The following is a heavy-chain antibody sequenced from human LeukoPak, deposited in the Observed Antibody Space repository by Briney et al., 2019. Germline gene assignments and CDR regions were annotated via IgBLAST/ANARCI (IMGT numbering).Heavy chain of an antibody. D-gene: IGHD6-13*01. Sequence: SETLSLTCTVSGGSISSYYWSWLRQPPGKGLEWIGYIYYSGSTNYNPSLKSRVTISVDTSKNQFSLKLSSVTAADTAVYYCARDSSSWKNWFDPWGQGTLVTVSS. CDR1: GGSISSYY. J-gene: IGHJ5*02. V-gene: IGHV4-59*12. CDR3: ARDSSSWKNWFDP. CDR2: IYYSGST.